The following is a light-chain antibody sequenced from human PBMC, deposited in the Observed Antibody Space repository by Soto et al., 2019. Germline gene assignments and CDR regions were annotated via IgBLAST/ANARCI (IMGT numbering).Light chain of an antibody. CDR1: QSISSY. CDR2: AAS. J-gene: IGKJ4*01. Sequence: DIQMTQSPSSLSASVGDRVTITCRASQSISSYLNWYQQKPGKAPKLLIYAASSLQSGVPSRFSGSGSGTDFTLTISSLQPEDFATYYCQQSYSTPPALTFGGRT. CDR3: QQSYSTPPALT. V-gene: IGKV1-39*01.